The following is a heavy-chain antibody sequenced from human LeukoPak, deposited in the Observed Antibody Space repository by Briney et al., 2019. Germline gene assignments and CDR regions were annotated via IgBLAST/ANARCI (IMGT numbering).Heavy chain of an antibody. CDR3: AKVVNYYDSSGYSRAFDI. CDR2: LSGSGGST. D-gene: IGHD3-22*01. Sequence: GGSLRLSCAASGFTFSSYAMSWVRQAPGKGLGWVSALSGSGGSTYYADSVKGRFTISRDNSKNTLYLQMNSLRAEDTAVYYCAKVVNYYDSSGYSRAFDIWGQGTMVTVSS. J-gene: IGHJ3*02. CDR1: GFTFSSYA. V-gene: IGHV3-23*01.